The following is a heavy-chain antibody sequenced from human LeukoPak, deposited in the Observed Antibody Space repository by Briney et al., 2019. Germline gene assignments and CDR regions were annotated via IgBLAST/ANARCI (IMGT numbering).Heavy chain of an antibody. CDR2: INKSGGGT. CDR3: AKGTWSSSGSDY. CDR1: GFTFSSYD. Sequence: PGGSLRLSCAASGFTFSSYDMSWVRQAPGKGLEWVSGINKSGGGTYYADSVKGRFTMSRDNSKNTLFLQMNSLRAEDTAVYYCAKGTWSSSGSDYWGQGTLVTVSS. D-gene: IGHD6-19*01. V-gene: IGHV3-23*01. J-gene: IGHJ4*02.